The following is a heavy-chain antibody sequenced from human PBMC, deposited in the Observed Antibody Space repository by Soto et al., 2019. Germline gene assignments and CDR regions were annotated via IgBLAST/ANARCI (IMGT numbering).Heavy chain of an antibody. CDR1: GYSFTTYW. Sequence: GESLKISCTASGYSFTTYWISWVRQMPGKGLEWMGRIDPSDSHANYSPSFQGHVIMSVDKSINTAYLQWTGLKTSDTAIYFCARRAIRGQRRGGDWLDPWGQGGLVTVYS. J-gene: IGHJ5*02. CDR2: IDPSDSHA. V-gene: IGHV5-10-1*01. D-gene: IGHD2-21*01. CDR3: ARRAIRGQRRGGDWLDP.